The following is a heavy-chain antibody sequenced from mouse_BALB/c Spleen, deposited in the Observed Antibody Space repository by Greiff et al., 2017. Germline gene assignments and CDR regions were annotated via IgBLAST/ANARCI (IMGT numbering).Heavy chain of an antibody. V-gene: IGHV1-69*02. Sequence: QVQLQQPGAELVRPGASVKLSCKASGYTFTSYWINWVKQRPGQGLEWIGNIYPSDSYTNYNQKFKDKATLTVDKSSSTAYMQLSSPTSEDSAVYYCTRGDSSGLAYWGQGTLVTVSA. CDR3: TRGDSSGLAY. J-gene: IGHJ3*01. D-gene: IGHD3-2*01. CDR2: IYPSDSYT. CDR1: GYTFTSYW.